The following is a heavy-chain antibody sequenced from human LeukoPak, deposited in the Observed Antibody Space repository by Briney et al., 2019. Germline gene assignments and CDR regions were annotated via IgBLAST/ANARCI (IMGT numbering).Heavy chain of an antibody. CDR2: INHSGST. J-gene: IGHJ3*02. V-gene: IGHV4-34*01. CDR3: ARSITMIVVVAFDI. Sequence: PSETLSLTCAVYGGSFSGYYWSWIRQPPGKGLEWIGEINHSGSTNYNPSFKSRVTISVDTSKNQFSLKLSSVTAADTAVYYCARSITMIVVVAFDIWGQGTMVTVSS. D-gene: IGHD3-22*01. CDR1: GGSFSGYY.